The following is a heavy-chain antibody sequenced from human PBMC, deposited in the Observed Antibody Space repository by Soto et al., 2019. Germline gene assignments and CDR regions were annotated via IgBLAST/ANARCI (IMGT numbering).Heavy chain of an antibody. V-gene: IGHV3-23*01. J-gene: IGHJ4*02. CDR2: ISGSGGST. Sequence: PGGSLRLSCAASGFTFSSYAMSWVRQAPGKGLEWVSAISGSGGSTYYADSVKGRLTVSRDNSKNTLYLQMNSLRAEDTAVYYCAKDIVVVVARNYFDYWGQGTLVTVSS. CDR3: AKDIVVVVARNYFDY. D-gene: IGHD2-15*01. CDR1: GFTFSSYA.